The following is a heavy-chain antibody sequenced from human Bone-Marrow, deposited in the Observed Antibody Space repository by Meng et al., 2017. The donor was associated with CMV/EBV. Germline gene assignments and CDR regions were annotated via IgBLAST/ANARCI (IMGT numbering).Heavy chain of an antibody. Sequence: ASVKVSCKASGGTFSSYTISWVRQAPGQGLEWMGWISAYNGNTNYAQKLQGRVTMTTDTSTSTAYMELRSLRSDDTAVYYCARDIFGARWVPSYGMDVWGQGTTVTVSS. V-gene: IGHV1-18*01. CDR3: ARDIFGARWVPSYGMDV. CDR1: GGTFSSYT. J-gene: IGHJ6*02. D-gene: IGHD3-3*01. CDR2: ISAYNGNT.